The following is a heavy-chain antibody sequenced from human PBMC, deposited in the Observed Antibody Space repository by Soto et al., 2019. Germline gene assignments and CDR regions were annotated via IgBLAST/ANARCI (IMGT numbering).Heavy chain of an antibody. V-gene: IGHV3-15*07. CDR1: GVIFRDLT. J-gene: IGHJ4*01. CDR2: IKSKANGGTT. Sequence: PGVSLRLPCAASGVIFRDLTMNWVRQAPGKGLEWVGRIKSKANGGTTDFAALVKGRFAISRDDSKEMVYLKMNSLKVEDTAMYYCTKDSYFTIKLVRFAFLGHGTLVTFSS. CDR3: TKDSYFTIKLVRFAF. D-gene: IGHD2-8*01.